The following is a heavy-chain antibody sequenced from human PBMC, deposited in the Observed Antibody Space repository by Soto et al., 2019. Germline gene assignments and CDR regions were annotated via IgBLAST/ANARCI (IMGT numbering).Heavy chain of an antibody. CDR2: IYHGGRT. J-gene: IGHJ5*02. CDR1: GNSISSGYY. CDR3: ARVGPWVPYYYDSSPYTFENWFDP. Sequence: PSETLSFPCAVSGNSISSGYYWGWLLQPPETWLEWIGSIYHGGRTYYNASRSGRVTLSIDMTNNLVSLILNSVSAADTAVYYCARVGPWVPYYYDSSPYTFENWFDPWGQGTLVTVSS. V-gene: IGHV4-38-2*01. D-gene: IGHD3-22*01.